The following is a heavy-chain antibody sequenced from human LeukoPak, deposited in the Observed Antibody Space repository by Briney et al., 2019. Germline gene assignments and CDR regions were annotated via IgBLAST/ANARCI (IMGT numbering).Heavy chain of an antibody. V-gene: IGHV4-39*01. CDR3: ARHKDYYYSYMDV. J-gene: IGHJ6*03. CDR2: IYYSGST. Sequence: PSETLSLTCSVSGDSISTSSYYWGWIRQPPGKGLEWIGTIYYSGSTYYNPSLTSRVTISVDTSKNQFSLKLSSVTAADTAVYYCARHKDYYYSYMDVWGKGTTVTVSS. CDR1: GDSISTSSYY.